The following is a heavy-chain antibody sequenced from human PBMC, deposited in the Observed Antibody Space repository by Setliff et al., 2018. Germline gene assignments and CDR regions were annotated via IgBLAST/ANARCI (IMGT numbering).Heavy chain of an antibody. D-gene: IGHD2-2*01. V-gene: IGHV1-18*01. Sequence: VKVSCKASGYTFSTYGLHWVRQAPGQGPEWMGMIITNTGKTSYAQKFRGRVTMTTDTSTGTGYMELRSLRSDDTAVYFCARFGGSCSSSSCYASDLWGQGTMVTVSS. J-gene: IGHJ3*01. CDR1: GYTFSTYG. CDR2: IITNTGKT. CDR3: ARFGGSCSSSSCYASDL.